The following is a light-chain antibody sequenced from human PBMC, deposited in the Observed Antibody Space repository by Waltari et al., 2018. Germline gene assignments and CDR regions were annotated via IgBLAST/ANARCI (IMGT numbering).Light chain of an antibody. V-gene: IGLV3-25*03. J-gene: IGLJ2*01. Sequence: SYELTQPPSVSVSPGQTARLTCSGEALPKQHVHWYQQKPGQAPLRIISKNTEGPSGIPDRFSGSRAGTTVTLTIAGVQPEDESDYYCQSSDSRGVHVFGGGTMLTVL. CDR1: ALPKQH. CDR3: QSSDSRGVHV. CDR2: KNT.